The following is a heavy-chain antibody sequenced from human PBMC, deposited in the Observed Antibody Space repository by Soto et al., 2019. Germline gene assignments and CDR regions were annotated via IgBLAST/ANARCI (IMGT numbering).Heavy chain of an antibody. J-gene: IGHJ4*02. D-gene: IGHD5-12*01. CDR3: VKSAGDQWMFDY. CDR1: GFTFSSYA. CDR2: LSHTATNL. Sequence: DVHLSESGGGLVQPGGSLRLSCAASGFTFSSYAMSWVRQAPGKGLQWVSALSHTATNLFYADSVRGRFTISRDNSKNTLALQMNSLRAEDTAIYYCVKSAGDQWMFDYWGQGVVVTVSS. V-gene: IGHV3-23*01.